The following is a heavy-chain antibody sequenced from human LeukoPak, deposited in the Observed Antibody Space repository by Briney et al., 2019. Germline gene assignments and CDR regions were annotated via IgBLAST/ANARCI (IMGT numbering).Heavy chain of an antibody. V-gene: IGHV3-20*01. CDR1: GFSFDDYV. CDR2: INWNGGST. CDR3: ARSYDTAGPRRGFDI. J-gene: IGHJ3*02. Sequence: PGGSLRLSCAASGFSFDDYVMNWVRQTPGKGLEWVSAINWNGGSTGYIDSVKGRFTISRDNAKKSLYLQMNSLRVEDTAFYHCARSYDTAGPRRGFDIWGPGTMVTVSS. D-gene: IGHD3-22*01.